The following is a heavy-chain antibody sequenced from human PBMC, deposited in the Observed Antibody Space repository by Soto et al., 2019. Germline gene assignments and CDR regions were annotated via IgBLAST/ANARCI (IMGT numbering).Heavy chain of an antibody. CDR2: IYYSGST. CDR3: ARDVNTWYFEL. J-gene: IGHJ2*01. V-gene: IGHV4-59*01. CDR1: GGSISSYY. Sequence: QVQLQESGPGLVKSSETLSLTCTVSGGSISSYYWSWIRQPPGKELEWIGYIYYSGSTNYNPSLKSRVTISVDTSKNQFSLNLSSVTAADTAVYYCARDVNTWYFELWGRGTLVTVSS.